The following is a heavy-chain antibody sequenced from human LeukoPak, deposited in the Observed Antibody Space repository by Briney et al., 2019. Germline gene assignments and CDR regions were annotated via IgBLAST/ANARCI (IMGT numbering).Heavy chain of an antibody. CDR1: GFTFSSYA. Sequence: GGSLRLSRVASGFTFSSYAMHWVRQAPGKGLEYVSAISSSGSSTFYAISVKGRFTISRDNSKNTLYLQMGSLRAEDMAVYYCARRPQGAYDIWGQGTMVTVSS. J-gene: IGHJ3*02. V-gene: IGHV3-64*01. CDR3: ARRPQGAYDI. CDR2: ISSSGSST.